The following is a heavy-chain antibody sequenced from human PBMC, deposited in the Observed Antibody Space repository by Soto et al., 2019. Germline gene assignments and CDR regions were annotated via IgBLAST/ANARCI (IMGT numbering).Heavy chain of an antibody. J-gene: IGHJ4*02. Sequence: SETLSLTCAVYGGSFSGYYWSWIRQPPGKGLEWIGEINHSGSTNYNPSLKSRVTISVDTSKNQFSLKLSSVTAADTAVYYCARWARGHLYGGNSPFDYWGQGTLVTVSS. CDR2: INHSGST. CDR1: GGSFSGYY. CDR3: ARWARGHLYGGNSPFDY. D-gene: IGHD4-17*01. V-gene: IGHV4-34*01.